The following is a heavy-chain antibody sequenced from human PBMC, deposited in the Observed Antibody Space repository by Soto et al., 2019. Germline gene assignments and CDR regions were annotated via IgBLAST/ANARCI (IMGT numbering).Heavy chain of an antibody. CDR3: AHRGHDFQDAFDV. CDR1: GFSFTTTGVG. Sequence: QITLKESGPTLVKPTQTLTLTCTFSGFSFTTTGVGVGWIRQPPGKALEWLALIFWDDDERYSSSLKSRLTITKDTAKNQVVLIMTNMDPVDTATYYCAHRGHDFQDAFDVWGQGTMVTVSS. CDR2: IFWDDDE. D-gene: IGHD2-21*02. V-gene: IGHV2-5*02. J-gene: IGHJ3*01.